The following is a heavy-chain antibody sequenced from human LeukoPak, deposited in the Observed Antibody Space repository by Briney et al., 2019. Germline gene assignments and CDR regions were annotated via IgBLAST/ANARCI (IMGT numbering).Heavy chain of an antibody. Sequence: SETLSLTCTVSGGPISSYYWSWIRQPPGKGLEWIGYIYYSGSTNYNPSLKSRVTISVDTSKNQFSLKLSSVTAADTAVYYCARVAGGNSGVAYWGQGTLVTVSS. CDR2: IYYSGST. D-gene: IGHD4-23*01. J-gene: IGHJ4*02. V-gene: IGHV4-59*01. CDR1: GGPISSYY. CDR3: ARVAGGNSGVAY.